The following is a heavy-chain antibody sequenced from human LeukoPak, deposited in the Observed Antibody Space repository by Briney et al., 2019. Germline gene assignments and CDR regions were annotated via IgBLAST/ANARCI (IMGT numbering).Heavy chain of an antibody. V-gene: IGHV3-48*01. D-gene: IGHD1-26*01. CDR2: ISSSSSTI. J-gene: IGHJ4*02. CDR3: ASSKWELTDY. Sequence: GGSLRLSCAASGFTFSSYSMNWVRQAPGKGLEWVSYISSSSSTIYYADSVKGRFTISRDNAKNTLYLQMNSLRAEDTAVYYCASSKWELTDYWGQGTLVTVSS. CDR1: GFTFSSYS.